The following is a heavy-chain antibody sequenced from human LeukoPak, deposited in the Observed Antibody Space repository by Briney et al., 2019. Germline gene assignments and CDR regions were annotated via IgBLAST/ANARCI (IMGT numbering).Heavy chain of an antibody. D-gene: IGHD3-3*01. CDR3: AKDRRSLEWILYRLAFDI. V-gene: IGHV3-23*01. J-gene: IGHJ3*02. Sequence: GGSLRLSCAASGLNFSTYAMSWVRQAPGKGLEWVSVISGSDGSTHYADSVKGRFTISRDNFKNTLYLQMNSLRAEGTAVYYCAKDRRSLEWILYRLAFDIWGQGTMVTVSS. CDR2: ISGSDGST. CDR1: GLNFSTYA.